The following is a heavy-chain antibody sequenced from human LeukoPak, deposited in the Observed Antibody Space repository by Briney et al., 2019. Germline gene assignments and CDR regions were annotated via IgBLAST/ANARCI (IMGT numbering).Heavy chain of an antibody. CDR1: GGSISSYY. CDR2: IYYSGST. D-gene: IGHD2-2*02. CDR3: ARGYCSSTSCYIGDYGMDV. V-gene: IGHV4-59*01. J-gene: IGHJ6*02. Sequence: SETPSLTCTVSGGSISSYYWSWLRQPPGKGLEWIGYIYYSGSTNYNPSLKSRVTISVDTSKNQFSLKLSSVTAADTAVYYCARGYCSSTSCYIGDYGMDVWGQGTTVTVSS.